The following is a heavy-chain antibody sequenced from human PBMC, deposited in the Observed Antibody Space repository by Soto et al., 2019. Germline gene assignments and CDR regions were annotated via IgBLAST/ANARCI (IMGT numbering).Heavy chain of an antibody. J-gene: IGHJ4*02. CDR2: ISDYNGNT. D-gene: IGHD3-22*01. CDR3: ARNYYDSSGRSFDY. CDR1: PDTITSYG. V-gene: IGHV1-18*01. Sequence: ASVKVSCKASPDTITSYGISSVRQALGQGLEWMGWISDYNGNTNYAQKLQGRVTMTTDTSTSTAYMELRSLRSDDTAVYYCARNYYDSSGRSFDYWGRGTLVTVSS.